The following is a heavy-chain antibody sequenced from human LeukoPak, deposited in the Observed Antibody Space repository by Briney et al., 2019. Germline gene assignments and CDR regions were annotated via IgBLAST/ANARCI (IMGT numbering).Heavy chain of an antibody. CDR1: GGPISSGGYS. V-gene: IGHV4-30-2*01. CDR3: ARTYGSVSYYIFDY. J-gene: IGHJ4*02. Sequence: SQTLSLTCAVSGGPISSGGYSWSWIRQPPGKGLEWIVYLYHSGGTYYNPSLKSRVTISVDRSKNQFSLKLSSVTAADTAVYYCARTYGSVSYYIFDYWGQGTLVTVSS. D-gene: IGHD3-10*01. CDR2: LYHSGGT.